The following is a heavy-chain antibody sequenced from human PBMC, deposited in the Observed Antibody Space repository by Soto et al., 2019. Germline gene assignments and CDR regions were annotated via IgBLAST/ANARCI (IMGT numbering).Heavy chain of an antibody. CDR2: IRSKANSYAT. D-gene: IGHD2-15*01. CDR3: TTGHCSGGSCYHVWDY. J-gene: IGHJ4*02. V-gene: IGHV3-73*01. CDR1: GFTFSGSA. Sequence: GGSLRLSCAASGFTFSGSAMHWVRQASGKGLEWVGRIRSKANSYATAYAASVKGRFTISRDDSKNTAYLQMNSLKTEDTAVYYCTTGHCSGGSCYHVWDYWGQGTLVTVSS.